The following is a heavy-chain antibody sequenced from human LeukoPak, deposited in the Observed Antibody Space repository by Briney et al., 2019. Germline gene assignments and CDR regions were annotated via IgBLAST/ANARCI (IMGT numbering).Heavy chain of an antibody. CDR3: ARGYSGYDLLDY. Sequence: GASVEVSCKASGYTFTSYDINWVRQATGQGLEWMGWMNPNSGNTGYAQKFQGRVTMTRNTSISTAYMELSSLRSEDTAVYYCARGYSGYDLLDYWGQATLVTASS. CDR2: MNPNSGNT. J-gene: IGHJ4*02. CDR1: GYTFTSYD. V-gene: IGHV1-8*01. D-gene: IGHD5-12*01.